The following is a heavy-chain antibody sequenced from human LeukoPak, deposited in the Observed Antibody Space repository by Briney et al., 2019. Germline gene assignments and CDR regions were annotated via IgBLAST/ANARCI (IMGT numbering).Heavy chain of an antibody. CDR2: IYYSGST. CDR1: GGSISSSSYY. J-gene: IGHJ4*02. V-gene: IGHV4-39*07. D-gene: IGHD6-6*01. CDR3: AREQLGRYYFDY. Sequence: SETLSLTYTVSGGSISSSSYYWGWIRQPPGKGLEWIGSIYYSGSTYYNPSLKSRVTISVDTPKNQFSLKLSSVTAADTAVYYCAREQLGRYYFDYWGQGTLVTVSS.